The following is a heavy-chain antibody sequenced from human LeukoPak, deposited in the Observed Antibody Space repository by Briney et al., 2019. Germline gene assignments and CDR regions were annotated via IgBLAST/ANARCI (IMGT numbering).Heavy chain of an antibody. Sequence: GGSLRLSCAASGFTFSSYSMNWVRQAPGKGLEWLSVIYSGGSTYYADSVKGRFTISRDNSKNTLHLQMNSLRAEDTAVYYCAKQWGPGYWGQGTLVTVSS. V-gene: IGHV3-66*04. D-gene: IGHD3-16*01. J-gene: IGHJ4*02. CDR2: IYSGGST. CDR3: AKQWGPGY. CDR1: GFTFSSYS.